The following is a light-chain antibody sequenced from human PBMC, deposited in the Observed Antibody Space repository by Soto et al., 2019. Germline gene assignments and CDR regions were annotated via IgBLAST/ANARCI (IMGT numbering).Light chain of an antibody. CDR3: QHYNSDSEA. CDR1: QTISSW. J-gene: IGKJ1*01. V-gene: IGKV1-5*03. CDR2: KAS. Sequence: DTQMTQSPSTLSGSVGDRVTITCRASQTISSWLAWYQQKPGKAPKLLIYKASTLKSGVPSRFSGSGSGTEFTLTISSLQPEDFATYYCQHYNSDSEAFGQGTKVDIK.